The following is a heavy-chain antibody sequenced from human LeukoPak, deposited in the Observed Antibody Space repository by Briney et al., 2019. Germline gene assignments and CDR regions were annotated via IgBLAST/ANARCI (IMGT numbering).Heavy chain of an antibody. Sequence: ASVKVSCKVSGYTLTELSMHWVRQAPGKGLEWMGGFDPEDGETIYAQKFQGRVTMTEDTSTDTAYMELSSLRSEDTAVYYGATDLFRIDYGSGDTSLDYWGQGTLVTVSS. CDR3: ATDLFRIDYGSGDTSLDY. J-gene: IGHJ4*02. V-gene: IGHV1-24*01. CDR1: GYTLTELS. D-gene: IGHD3-10*01. CDR2: FDPEDGET.